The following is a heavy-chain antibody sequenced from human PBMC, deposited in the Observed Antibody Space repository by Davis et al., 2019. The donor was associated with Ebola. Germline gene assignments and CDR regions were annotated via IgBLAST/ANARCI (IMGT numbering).Heavy chain of an antibody. CDR1: GGSISSSSYY. J-gene: IGHJ5*02. CDR2: IYYSGST. D-gene: IGHD6-13*01. Sequence: PGGSLRLSCTVSGGSISSSSYYWGWIRQPPGKGLEWIGSIYYSGSTYYNPSLKSRVTISVDTSKNQFSLKLSSVTAADTAVYYCARNGARWQQLVNWFDPWGQGTLVTVSS. CDR3: ARNGARWQQLVNWFDP. V-gene: IGHV4-39*07.